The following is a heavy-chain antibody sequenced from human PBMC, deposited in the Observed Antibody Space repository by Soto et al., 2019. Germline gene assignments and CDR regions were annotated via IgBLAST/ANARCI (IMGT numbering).Heavy chain of an antibody. Sequence: GGALRLSCAASGFALISYAMGWVRQAPGKGLEWVSAISARGGSTYYADSVKGRFTISRDNSKTTLYLQMNTLTADDTAVYFCASLGAPRSSGWLKYLDFWGQGTLVTVS. CDR3: ASLGAPRSSGWLKYLDF. CDR2: ISARGGST. D-gene: IGHD6-19*01. V-gene: IGHV3-23*01. J-gene: IGHJ4*02. CDR1: GFALISYA.